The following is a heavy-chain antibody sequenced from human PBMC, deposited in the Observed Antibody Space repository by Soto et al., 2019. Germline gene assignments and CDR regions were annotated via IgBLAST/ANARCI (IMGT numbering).Heavy chain of an antibody. CDR1: GFTFSNYA. CDR3: AKKGLGSLTTYCNSGACRYAFDI. Sequence: EVQLLESGGGLVQPGGSLRLSCAASGFTFSNYAMTWVRQAPGKGLEWVSTISGGGDGTFYADSGKGRFTISRNNSRNTVYLQMNSLRADDTAVYYCAKKGLGSLTTYCNSGACRYAFDIWCQGTMVPVSS. J-gene: IGHJ3*02. V-gene: IGHV3-23*01. CDR2: ISGGGDGT. D-gene: IGHD2-21*02.